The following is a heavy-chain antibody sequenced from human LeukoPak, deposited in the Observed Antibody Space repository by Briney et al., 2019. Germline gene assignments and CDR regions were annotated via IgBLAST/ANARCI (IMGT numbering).Heavy chain of an antibody. D-gene: IGHD3-10*01. J-gene: IGHJ4*02. Sequence: SETLSLTCTVSGVSISSGGYYWSWIRQHPGKGLEWIGYIYYSGSTYYNPSLKSRVTISVDTSKNQFSLKLSSVTAADMAVYYCARGIGGNEHLFDYWGQGTLVTVSS. CDR2: IYYSGST. CDR3: ARGIGGNEHLFDY. CDR1: GVSISSGGYY. V-gene: IGHV4-31*03.